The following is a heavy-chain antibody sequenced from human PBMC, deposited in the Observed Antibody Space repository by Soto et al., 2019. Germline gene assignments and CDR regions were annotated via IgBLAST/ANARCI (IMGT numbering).Heavy chain of an antibody. CDR1: GFSLSTSGVG. D-gene: IGHD6-13*01. CDR3: AHFEAGLLTFDP. CDR2: IYWNDDK. J-gene: IGHJ5*02. Sequence: SGPTLVKPTQTLTLTCTFSGFSLSTSGVGVGWIRQPPGKALEWLALIYWNDDKRYSPSLKSRLTITKDTSKNQVVLTMTNMDPVDTATYYCAHFEAGLLTFDPWGQGTLVTVSS. V-gene: IGHV2-5*01.